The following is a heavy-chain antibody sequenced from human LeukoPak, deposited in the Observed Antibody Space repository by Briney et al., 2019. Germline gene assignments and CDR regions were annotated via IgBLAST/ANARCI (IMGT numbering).Heavy chain of an antibody. CDR2: IRAYNGKT. CDR3: ASASGTSYFGMDV. J-gene: IGHJ6*02. D-gene: IGHD1-1*01. CDR1: GYTFRSYD. Sequence: AASVNVSCKASGYTFRSYDINWVRQAPGQRLEWMGRIRAYNGKTDYGQKVQGRVTMTTDTSTSTAYMELRSLTSEDTAIYYCASASGTSYFGMDVWGQGTTVTVSS. V-gene: IGHV1-18*01.